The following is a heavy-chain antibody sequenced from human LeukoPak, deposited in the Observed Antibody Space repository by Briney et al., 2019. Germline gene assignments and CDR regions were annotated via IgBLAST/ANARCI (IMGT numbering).Heavy chain of an antibody. D-gene: IGHD2-2*01. V-gene: IGHV1-18*04. Sequence: ASVMVSCKASGYTFTNYGISWVRQAPGQGLEWMSWISANNGETRYAQNFQGRVTMTTDTSTTTAYMELRSLRSDDTAVYYSARVPPSAHQLLSSDYWGQGTQVTVSS. CDR1: GYTFTNYG. CDR3: ARVPPSAHQLLSSDY. CDR2: ISANNGET. J-gene: IGHJ4*02.